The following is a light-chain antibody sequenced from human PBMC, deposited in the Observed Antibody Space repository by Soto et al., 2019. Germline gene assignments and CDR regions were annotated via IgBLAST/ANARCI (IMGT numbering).Light chain of an antibody. CDR3: SSYTTATTRV. CDR2: DVS. V-gene: IGLV2-14*01. J-gene: IGLJ3*02. CDR1: SSDVGAYNY. Sequence: QSALTQPASLSGSPGQSITISCTGTSSDVGAYNYVSWYQQHPGKAPKLMIFDVSNRPSGVSNRFSGSKSGNTASLTISGLQAEDEADYYCSSYTTATTRVFGGGTKVT.